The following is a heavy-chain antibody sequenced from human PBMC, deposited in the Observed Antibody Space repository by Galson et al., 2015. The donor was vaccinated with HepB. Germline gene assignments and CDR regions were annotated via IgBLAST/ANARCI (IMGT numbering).Heavy chain of an antibody. Sequence: SLRLSCAASGFTFSSYAMHWVRQAPGRGLEWVAVISYDGSNKYYADSVKGRFTISRDNSKNTLYLQMNSLRAEDTAVYYCARGKQQLDYWGQGTLVTVSS. CDR2: ISYDGSNK. CDR1: GFTFSSYA. D-gene: IGHD6-13*01. V-gene: IGHV3-30*04. J-gene: IGHJ4*02. CDR3: ARGKQQLDY.